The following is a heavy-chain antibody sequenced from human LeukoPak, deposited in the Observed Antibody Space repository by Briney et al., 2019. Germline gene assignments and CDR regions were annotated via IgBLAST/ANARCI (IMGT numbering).Heavy chain of an antibody. J-gene: IGHJ1*01. CDR2: INLHSGGT. V-gene: IGHV1-2*02. CDR1: GYTFTFYY. Sequence: ASVKVSCKADGYTFTFYYMHLVRDGPGQGLGWMGLINLHSGGTNYVQKFQGRVTMTRDTSISPDYMELRRLRSDDTAVYYCAREDYYDSSGYYKKKEYFQRWGQGTLVTVSS. D-gene: IGHD3-22*01. CDR3: AREDYYDSSGYYKKKEYFQR.